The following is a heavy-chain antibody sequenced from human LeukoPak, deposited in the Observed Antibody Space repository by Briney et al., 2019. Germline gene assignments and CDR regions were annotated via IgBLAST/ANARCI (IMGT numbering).Heavy chain of an antibody. Sequence: GGSLRLSCAPSGFTLRNSAMYWVRQAPGKGVECVSVISTNGDRTYYADSVKGRFTISRDNSKNTLYLQMRSLRADDMAVYYCARGVAISSSGWYDTFDYWGQGALVTISS. CDR3: ARGVAISSSGWYDTFDY. CDR1: GFTLRNSA. J-gene: IGHJ4*02. V-gene: IGHV3-64*02. CDR2: ISTNGDRT. D-gene: IGHD6-19*01.